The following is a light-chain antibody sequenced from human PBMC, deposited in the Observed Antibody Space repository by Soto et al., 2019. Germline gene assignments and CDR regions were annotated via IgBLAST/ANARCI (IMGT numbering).Light chain of an antibody. J-gene: IGKJ1*01. CDR2: WAS. Sequence: DIVITQSPDSLAVPLGERATINCKSSQAVLHSPNNKNYLAWYQQKPGQPPKLLIYWASARESGVPDRFSGGGSGTDFTLAISCLRAEDVAVYFCLQYYTFPRTFGQGTKVEVK. V-gene: IGKV4-1*01. CDR3: LQYYTFPRT. CDR1: QAVLHSPNNKNY.